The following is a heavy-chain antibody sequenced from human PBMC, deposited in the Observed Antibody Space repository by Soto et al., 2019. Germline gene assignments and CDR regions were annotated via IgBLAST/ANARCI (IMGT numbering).Heavy chain of an antibody. J-gene: IGHJ4*02. CDR1: AFNIPDRA. Sequence: EVRLVESGGGSVQPGMSLRLSCVGYAFNIPDRAMHWVRQAPGKGLEWVSGIYWNSARIDYADSVNGRFTTSRDNVKNFLYLQRNSMKKEDTDFYYCIREMAAGGLDNWGQGTRVTVST. CDR3: IREMAAGGLDN. V-gene: IGHV3-9*01. CDR2: IYWNSARI. D-gene: IGHD1-26*01.